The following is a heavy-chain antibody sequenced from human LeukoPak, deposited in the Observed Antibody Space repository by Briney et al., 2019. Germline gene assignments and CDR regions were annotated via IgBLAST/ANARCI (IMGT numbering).Heavy chain of an antibody. V-gene: IGHV1-18*01. J-gene: IGHJ4*02. CDR2: ISGYNGNT. CDR3: ARDLGGVVPTAMYTDY. CDR1: GYTFTSYG. D-gene: IGHD2-2*01. Sequence: ASVKVSCKASGYTFTSYGVSWVRQAPGQGLEWMGRISGYNGNTNYAQKLQGRVTMTTDTSTSTAYMELRSLGSDDTAVYYCARDLGGVVPTAMYTDYWGQGTLVTVSS.